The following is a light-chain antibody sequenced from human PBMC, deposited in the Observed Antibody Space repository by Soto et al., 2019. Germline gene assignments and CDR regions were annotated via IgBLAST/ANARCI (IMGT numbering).Light chain of an antibody. J-gene: IGKJ4*01. CDR3: QHYGSSP. CDR1: QSVSSSY. V-gene: IGKV3-20*01. Sequence: EIVLTQSPGTLSLSPGARATLSCSASQSVSSSYLAWYQQKPGQAPRLLIHGASSRATGIPDRFSGSGSGTDFTLTISRLEPEDLAVYFCQHYGSSPFGGGTKVEIK. CDR2: GAS.